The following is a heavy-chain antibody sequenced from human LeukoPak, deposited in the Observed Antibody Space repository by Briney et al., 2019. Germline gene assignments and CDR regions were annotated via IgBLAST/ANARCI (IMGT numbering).Heavy chain of an antibody. CDR3: ARGLTDFDY. J-gene: IGHJ4*02. CDR2: IYHSGST. Sequence: SETLSLTCAVSGGSISSGGYSWSWIRQPPGKGLEWIGYIYHSGSTYYNPSLKSRVTISVDRSKNQFSLKLSSVTAADTAVYYCARGLTDFDYWGQGTLVTVSS. CDR1: GGSISSGGYS. V-gene: IGHV4-30-2*01.